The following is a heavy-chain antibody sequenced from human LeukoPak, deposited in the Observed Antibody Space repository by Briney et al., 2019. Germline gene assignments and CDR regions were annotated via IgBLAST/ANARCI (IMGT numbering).Heavy chain of an antibody. Sequence: GGSLRLSCAASGFTFSSYAMHWVRQAPGKGLEWVAVISYDGSNKYYADSVKGRFTISRDNTKNTLYLQMNSLRAEDTAVYYCARDKVPYYDFWSGNNWFDPWGQGTLVTVSS. CDR2: ISYDGSNK. CDR3: ARDKVPYYDFWSGNNWFDP. V-gene: IGHV3-30-3*01. CDR1: GFTFSSYA. J-gene: IGHJ5*02. D-gene: IGHD3-3*01.